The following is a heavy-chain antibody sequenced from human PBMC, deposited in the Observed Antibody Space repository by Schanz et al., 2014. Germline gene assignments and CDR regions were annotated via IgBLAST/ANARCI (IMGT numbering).Heavy chain of an antibody. CDR1: GFTLSTNV. D-gene: IGHD2-21*01. Sequence: LLVESGGGFVQPGGSLRLSCAASGFTLSTNVVHWVRQAPGKGLVWVSRISRDGWTTTYADSVRGRFTISRDNAENTLSLQMNSLRADDTAIYFCARDEGRDGYNLAFDVWGQGTTVTVSS. CDR2: ISRDGWTT. V-gene: IGHV3-74*01. CDR3: ARDEGRDGYNLAFDV. J-gene: IGHJ3*01.